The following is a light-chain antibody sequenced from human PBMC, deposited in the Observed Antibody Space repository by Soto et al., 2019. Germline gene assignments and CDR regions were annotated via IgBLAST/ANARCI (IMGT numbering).Light chain of an antibody. CDR1: SSDLGTYDY. CDR2: DVN. Sequence: QSALTQPASVSGSPGQSIAISCSGTSSDLGTYDYVSWYQQQPGKAPKLMLFDVNHRPSGVSDRFFGSKSGNTASLTISGLQAEDEADYYCSSYTTSSSVIFGGGTKLTVL. CDR3: SSYTTSSSVI. V-gene: IGLV2-14*01. J-gene: IGLJ2*01.